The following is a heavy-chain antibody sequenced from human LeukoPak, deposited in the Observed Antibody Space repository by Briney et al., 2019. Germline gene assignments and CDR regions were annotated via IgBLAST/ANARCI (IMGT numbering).Heavy chain of an antibody. V-gene: IGHV3-30*04. Sequence: GGSLRLSCAASGFTFSSYAMHWVRQAPGKGLEWVAVISYDGSNKYYADSVKGRFTISRDNSKNTLYLQMNSLRAEDTAVYYCATDHPPYGDYPFWYFDYWGQGTLFTVSS. J-gene: IGHJ4*02. CDR3: ATDHPPYGDYPFWYFDY. CDR2: ISYDGSNK. CDR1: GFTFSSYA. D-gene: IGHD4-17*01.